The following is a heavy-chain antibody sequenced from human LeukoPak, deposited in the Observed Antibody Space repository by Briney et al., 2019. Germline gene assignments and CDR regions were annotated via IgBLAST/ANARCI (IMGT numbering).Heavy chain of an antibody. J-gene: IGHJ4*02. CDR3: AKDFYNYYGSGTYYNGFQY. CDR1: GFTFSDYG. V-gene: IGHV3-30*02. D-gene: IGHD3-10*01. CDR2: IRHDGSNK. Sequence: GGSLRLSCAASGFTFSDYGIHWVRQAPGKGLEWVAFIRHDGSNKYYADSVKGRFTISRDNSKNTLYLEMNSLRAEDTAVYYCAKDFYNYYGSGTYYNGFQYWGQGTLVTVSS.